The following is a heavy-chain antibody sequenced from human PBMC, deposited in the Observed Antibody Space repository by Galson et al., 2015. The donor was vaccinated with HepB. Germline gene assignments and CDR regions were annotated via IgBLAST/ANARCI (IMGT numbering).Heavy chain of an antibody. V-gene: IGHV1-18*04. CDR2: ISAYNGNT. CDR1: GYTFTSYG. D-gene: IGHD3-22*01. CDR3: ARGSVVVVITKGRWNTHFDY. J-gene: IGHJ4*02. Sequence: SVKVSCKASGYTFTSYGISWVRQAPGQGLEWMGWISAYNGNTNYAQKLQGRVTMTTDTSTSTAYMELRSLRSDDTAVYYCARGSVVVVITKGRWNTHFDYWGQGTLVTVSS.